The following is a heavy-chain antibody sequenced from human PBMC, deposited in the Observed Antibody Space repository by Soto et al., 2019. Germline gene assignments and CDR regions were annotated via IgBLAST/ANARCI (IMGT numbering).Heavy chain of an antibody. CDR2: INHSEST. J-gene: IGHJ6*03. V-gene: IGHV4-34*01. CDR1: GGSFSGYY. CDR3: ARGLWGAAAGTYYYYYYMDV. D-gene: IGHD6-13*01. Sequence: PSETLSLTCAVYGGSFSGYYWSWIRQPPGKGLEWIGEINHSESTNYNPSHKSRITITIDTSKNQFSLKLSSVTAADTAVYYCARGLWGAAAGTYYYYYYMDVWGKGTTVT.